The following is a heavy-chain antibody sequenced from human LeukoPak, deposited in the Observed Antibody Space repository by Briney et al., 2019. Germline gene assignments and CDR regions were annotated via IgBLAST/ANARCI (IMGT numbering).Heavy chain of an antibody. CDR2: SYPGDSDT. CDR1: GYSFTSYW. Sequence: GESLKISCKGSGYSFTSYWIGWVRQMPGKGLEWMGISYPGDSDTRYSPSFQGQVTISADKSISTAYLQWSSLKASDTAMYYCARLTHSGSYYYYYYMDVWGKGTTVTVSS. CDR3: ARLTHSGSYYYYYYMDV. D-gene: IGHD1-26*01. J-gene: IGHJ6*03. V-gene: IGHV5-51*01.